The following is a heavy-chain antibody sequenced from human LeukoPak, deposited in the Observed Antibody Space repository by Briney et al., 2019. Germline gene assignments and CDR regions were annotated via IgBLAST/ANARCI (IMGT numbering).Heavy chain of an antibody. V-gene: IGHV4-34*01. CDR2: INHSGST. D-gene: IGHD3-3*01. J-gene: IGHJ4*02. CDR3: ARRGYYTPAGDY. CDR1: GDSFGGYY. Sequence: SETLSLTCAVYGDSFGGYYWSWVRQPPGKGLEWVGEINHSGSTNYNPSLNSRVTISVDTSKNQFSLKLSSVSAADTAVYYCARRGYYTPAGDYWGQGTLVTVSS.